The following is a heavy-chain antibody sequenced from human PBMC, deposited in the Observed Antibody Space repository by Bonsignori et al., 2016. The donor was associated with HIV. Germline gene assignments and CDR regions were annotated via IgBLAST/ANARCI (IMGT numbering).Heavy chain of an antibody. CDR2: SYYSGNT. CDR3: ARTAWGIFGVVTFDY. D-gene: IGHD3-3*01. J-gene: IGHJ4*02. V-gene: IGHV4-39*07. Sequence: QLQLQESGPGRVKPSETLSLTCTVSGGSVSSSDSYWGWIRQPPGKGLEWIGSSYYSGNTYYNPSLQSRVTLSIDTSKNQFSLKLTSLTDADTAVYYCARTAWGIFGVVTFDYWGQGTLVTVSS. CDR1: GGSVSSSDSY.